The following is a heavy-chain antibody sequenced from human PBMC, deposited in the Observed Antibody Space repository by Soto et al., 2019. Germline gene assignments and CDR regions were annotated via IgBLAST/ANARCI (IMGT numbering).Heavy chain of an antibody. V-gene: IGHV3-11*01. CDR1: GFTFSDYY. CDR3: ARDLGYYESSGYSDY. J-gene: IGHJ4*02. CDR2: IGSSDNII. D-gene: IGHD3-22*01. Sequence: GGSLRLSCAASGFTFSDYYMSWRRQSPGKGLEWVSYIGSSDNIIYYADSVKGRFTISRDNAKNSLYLQMNSLRAEDTAVYYCARDLGYYESSGYSDYWGQGTLVTVSS.